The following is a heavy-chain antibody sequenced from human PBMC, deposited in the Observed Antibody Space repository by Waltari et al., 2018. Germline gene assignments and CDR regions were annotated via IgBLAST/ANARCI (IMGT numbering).Heavy chain of an antibody. CDR1: GIIFSDHY. J-gene: IGHJ4*02. V-gene: IGHV3-72*01. CDR3: ARVGYSSGSEDY. CDR2: IAHKPDNYVT. Sequence: EVQLVESGGGLVQPGWSLRLSCAASGIIFSDHYMDWVRQAPGKGLEWVSRIAHKPDNYVTRYAASVQGRFTISRDDSKNSLYLQMNSLETEDTALYYCARVGYSSGSEDYWGQGTLVTVSS. D-gene: IGHD5-12*01.